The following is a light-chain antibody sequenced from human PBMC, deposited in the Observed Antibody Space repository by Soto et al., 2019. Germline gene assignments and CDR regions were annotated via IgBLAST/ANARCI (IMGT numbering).Light chain of an antibody. CDR2: EVS. J-gene: IGLJ1*01. V-gene: IGLV1-40*01. CDR1: SSNIGAGYD. CDR3: SSYAGSNNLGHV. Sequence: QSVLTQPPSVSGAPGQRVTISCTGSSSNIGAGYDVHWYQQLPGTAPKLMIYEVSKRPSGIPDRFSGSKSGNTASLNVSGLQAEDEADYYCSSYAGSNNLGHVFGTGTKVTVL.